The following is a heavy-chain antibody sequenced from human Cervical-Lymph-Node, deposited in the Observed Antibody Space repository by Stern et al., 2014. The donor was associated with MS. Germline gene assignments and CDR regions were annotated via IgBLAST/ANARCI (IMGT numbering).Heavy chain of an antibody. CDR1: GGSISSGGYY. V-gene: IGHV4-31*03. CDR2: IYYSGST. D-gene: IGHD5-18*01. J-gene: IGHJ6*02. Sequence: QLQLQESCPGLVQPSQTLSLTCTVSGGSISSGGYYWSWIRQHPGKGLEWIGYIYYSGSTYYNPSLKSRVTISVDTSKNQFSLKLSSVTAADTAVYYCARDLGYSYGTDYYGMDVWGQGTTVTVSS. CDR3: ARDLGYSYGTDYYGMDV.